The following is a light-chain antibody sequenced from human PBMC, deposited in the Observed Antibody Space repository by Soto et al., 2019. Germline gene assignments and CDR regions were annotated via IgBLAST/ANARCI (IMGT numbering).Light chain of an antibody. CDR2: EVT. CDR1: SSDIGGSKY. V-gene: IGLV2-14*01. J-gene: IGLJ1*01. Sequence: QSALTQPASVSGSPGQSISISYTGTSSDIGGSKYVSWYQQHPGTAPKLLIYEVTYRPSGVSDRFSGSKSGNTASLTVSGLQAEDEADYYCSSYSSSATLYVFGTGTKLTVL. CDR3: SSYSSSATLYV.